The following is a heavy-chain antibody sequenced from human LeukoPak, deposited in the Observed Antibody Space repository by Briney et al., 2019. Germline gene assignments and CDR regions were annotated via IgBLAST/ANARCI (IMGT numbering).Heavy chain of an antibody. CDR3: TRARGYSYGYSDY. CDR1: GFTFSSYS. V-gene: IGHV3-48*01. D-gene: IGHD5-18*01. Sequence: PGGSLRLSCAGSGFTFSSYSMNWVRQAPGKGLEWVSYISSSGSVIDYADSVKGRFTILRDNAKNSLYLQMSSLRAEDTAVYYCTRARGYSYGYSDYWGQGTLVTVSS. CDR2: ISSSGSVI. J-gene: IGHJ4*02.